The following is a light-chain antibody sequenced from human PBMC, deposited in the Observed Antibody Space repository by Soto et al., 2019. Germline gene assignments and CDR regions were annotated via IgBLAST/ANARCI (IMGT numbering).Light chain of an antibody. Sequence: DIVMPQSPLSLPVTPGEPASISCRSSQSLLHSNGYNYLDWYLQKPGQSPQLLIYLGSNRASGVPDRVIGSGSGTDFTLKISRVEAEDVGVYYCMQALQTPQYTFGQGTKLDIK. J-gene: IGKJ2*01. CDR3: MQALQTPQYT. CDR1: QSLLHSNGYNY. CDR2: LGS. V-gene: IGKV2-28*01.